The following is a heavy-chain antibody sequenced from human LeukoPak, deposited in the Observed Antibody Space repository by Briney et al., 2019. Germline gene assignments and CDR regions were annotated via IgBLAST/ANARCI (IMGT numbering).Heavy chain of an antibody. CDR3: ARESIAVAGYYYYGMDV. CDR1: GGSFSSYY. Sequence: PSETLSLTCAVYGGSFSSYYWSWIRQPPGKGLEWIGYIYYSGSTNYNPSLKSRVTISVDTSKNQFSLKLSSVTAADTAVYYCARESIAVAGYYYYGMDVWGQGTTVTVSS. D-gene: IGHD6-19*01. CDR2: IYYSGST. J-gene: IGHJ6*02. V-gene: IGHV4-59*01.